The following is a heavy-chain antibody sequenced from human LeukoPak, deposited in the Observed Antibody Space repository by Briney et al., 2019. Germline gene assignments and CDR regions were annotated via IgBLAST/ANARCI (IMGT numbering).Heavy chain of an antibody. Sequence: SETLSLTCTVSGGSISSFHWSWIRQPPGKGLEHIGNIYDSGSTYYNPSLKSRVTISVDTSKNQFSLKLSSVTAADTAVYYCARHPRSTYNYGFDAFDIWGQGTTVTVSS. CDR2: IYDSGST. CDR3: ARHPRSTYNYGFDAFDI. J-gene: IGHJ3*02. CDR1: GGSISSFH. D-gene: IGHD5-24*01. V-gene: IGHV4-59*08.